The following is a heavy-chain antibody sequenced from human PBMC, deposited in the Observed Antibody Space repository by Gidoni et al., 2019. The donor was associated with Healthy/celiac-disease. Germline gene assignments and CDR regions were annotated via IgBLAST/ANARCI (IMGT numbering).Heavy chain of an antibody. D-gene: IGHD2-15*01. CDR3: AARRGYCSGGSCYGDAFDI. CDR1: CFPFSYCC. J-gene: IGHJ3*02. CDR2: ISGSGGST. V-gene: IGHV3-23*01. Sequence: EVQLLGSGVVLVQPGVSLSLSCSASCFPFSYCCLSWVRPAPGKGREWVAAISGSGGSTYYADSVKGRFTISRDNSKNTLYLQMNSLRAEDTAVYYCAARRGYCSGGSCYGDAFDIWGQGTMVTVSS.